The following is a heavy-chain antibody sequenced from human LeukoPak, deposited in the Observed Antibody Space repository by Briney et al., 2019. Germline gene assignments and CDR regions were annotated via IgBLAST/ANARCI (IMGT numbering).Heavy chain of an antibody. V-gene: IGHV4-59*01. Sequence: SETLSLTCTLSGGSISSYYWSWIRQPPGKGLKWIGYIYYSGSTNYNPSLKSRVTISVDTSKNQFSLKLSSVTAADTAVYYCASYSYYYDSSGYFDYWGQGTLVTVSS. J-gene: IGHJ4*02. CDR1: GGSISSYY. CDR3: ASYSYYYDSSGYFDY. CDR2: IYYSGST. D-gene: IGHD3-22*01.